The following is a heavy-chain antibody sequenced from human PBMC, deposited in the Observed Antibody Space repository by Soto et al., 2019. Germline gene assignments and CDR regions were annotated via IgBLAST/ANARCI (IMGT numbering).Heavy chain of an antibody. CDR3: ATSRPTNSWSGFDY. J-gene: IGHJ4*02. D-gene: IGHD6-13*01. CDR2: IRNKRYDYTT. V-gene: IGHV3-72*01. CDR1: GFTFSDHY. Sequence: EVQLVESGGGLVQPGGSLRLSCAASGFTFSDHYMDWVRQAPGKGLEWVGRIRNKRYDYTTVYAGSVKGRFTISRDESQSSVFLQINSPRTEDTAVYYCATSRPTNSWSGFDYWGQGTLVSVSS.